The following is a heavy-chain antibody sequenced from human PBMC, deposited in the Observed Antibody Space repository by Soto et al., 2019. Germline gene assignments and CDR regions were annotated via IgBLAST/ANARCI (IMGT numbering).Heavy chain of an antibody. D-gene: IGHD3-22*01. CDR1: GFTFSSDW. CDR2: VSYDGSNK. J-gene: IGHJ4*02. Sequence: GGSLRLSCAASGFTFSSDWMHWVRQAPGKGLEWVASVSYDGSNKHYADSVKGRFTISRDNSRNTLDLQMNSLRAEDTAVYYCAKDTYYYDRSGYYTYDHWGQGTQVTVS. V-gene: IGHV3-30*18. CDR3: AKDTYYYDRSGYYTYDH.